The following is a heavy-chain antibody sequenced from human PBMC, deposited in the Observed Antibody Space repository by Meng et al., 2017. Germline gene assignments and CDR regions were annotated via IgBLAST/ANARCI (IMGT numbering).Heavy chain of an antibody. CDR2: TYYRSKWYN. V-gene: IGHV6-1*01. Sequence: SQTLALTFSISGDSVSSNSAAWNWIRQSPSRGLEWLGRTYYRSKWYNDYAVSVKSRITINPDTSKNQFSLQLNSVTPEDTAVYYCARAFHITMVRGVIRDWGQGTLVTVSS. CDR1: GDSVSSNSAA. D-gene: IGHD3-10*01. J-gene: IGHJ1*01. CDR3: ARAFHITMVRGVIRD.